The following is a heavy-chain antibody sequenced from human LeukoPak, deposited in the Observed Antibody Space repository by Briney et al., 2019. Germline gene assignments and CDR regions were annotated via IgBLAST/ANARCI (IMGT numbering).Heavy chain of an antibody. CDR2: IYHSGST. Sequence: PSETLSLTCTVSGGSISSGGYSWSWIRQPPGKGLEWIGYIYHSGSTYYNPSLKSRVTISVDRSKNQFSLKLSSVTAADTAVYYCARAPARYSGIPDAFDIWGQGTMVTVSS. V-gene: IGHV4-30-2*01. J-gene: IGHJ3*02. CDR1: GGSISSGGYS. CDR3: ARAPARYSGIPDAFDI. D-gene: IGHD1-26*01.